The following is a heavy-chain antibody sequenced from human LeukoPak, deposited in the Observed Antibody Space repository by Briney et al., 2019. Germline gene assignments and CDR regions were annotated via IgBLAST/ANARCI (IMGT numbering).Heavy chain of an antibody. V-gene: IGHV3-23*01. CDR1: GFTFSSYP. J-gene: IGHJ4*02. D-gene: IGHD3-22*01. CDR2: ISGSGGST. Sequence: GGSLRLPCAPSGFTFSSYPISGVPQAPGKGREGFSAISGSGGSTYYADSVRGRFTISRDNSKNTLYLQMNSLRAEDTAVYYCAKDFYDSSGYYFDYWGQGTLVTVSS. CDR3: AKDFYDSSGYYFDY.